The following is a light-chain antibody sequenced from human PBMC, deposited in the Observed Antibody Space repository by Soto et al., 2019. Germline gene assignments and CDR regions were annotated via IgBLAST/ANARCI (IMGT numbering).Light chain of an antibody. CDR2: LAS. V-gene: IGKV1-5*03. CDR1: QSVQSF. CDR3: QQYNSHSFYP. J-gene: IGKJ2*01. Sequence: DIQMTQFPSTLSASVGDAVTITCRASQSVQSFLAWYQQKPGKATKILIYLASRLESGVPSRFSGSGSGTEFTLTISSLQPDDFATYFCQQYNSHSFYPFGQGTKLGV.